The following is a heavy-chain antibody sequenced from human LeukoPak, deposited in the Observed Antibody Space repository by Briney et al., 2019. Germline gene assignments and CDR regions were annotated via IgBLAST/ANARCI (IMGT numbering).Heavy chain of an antibody. CDR2: INTNTGNP. CDR1: GYTFTSYA. V-gene: IGHV7-4-1*02. Sequence: ASVKVSCKASGYTFTSYAMNWVRQAPGQGLEWMGWINTNTGNPTYAQGFTGRFVFSLDTSVSTAYLQISSLKAEDTAVYYCARDRAPGMGDYYYYYGMDVWGQGTTVTVSS. CDR3: ARDRAPGMGDYYYYYGMDV. D-gene: IGHD1-26*01. J-gene: IGHJ6*02.